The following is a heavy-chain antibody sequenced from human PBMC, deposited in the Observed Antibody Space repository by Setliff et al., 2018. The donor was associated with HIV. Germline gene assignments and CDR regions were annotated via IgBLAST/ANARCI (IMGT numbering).Heavy chain of an antibody. D-gene: IGHD3-10*01. CDR2: ISNSGKI. Sequence: KSSETLSLTCAVSGYSISTNEWWGWIRQPPGKGLAWIGYISNSGKIYYDPSLNSRVTLSADTSKNQLSLKLTSVTAEDTAVYYCARGGYGSGNAYYFADWGQGTPVTVSS. CDR3: ARGGYGSGNAYYFAD. V-gene: IGHV4-28*05. CDR1: GYSISTNEW. J-gene: IGHJ4*02.